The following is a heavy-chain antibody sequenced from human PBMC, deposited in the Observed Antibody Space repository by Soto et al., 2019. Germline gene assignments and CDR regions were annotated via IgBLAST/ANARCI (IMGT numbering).Heavy chain of an antibody. J-gene: IGHJ4*02. Sequence: EVQLVESGGGLVQPGGSLRLSCAASGFTFSSYWMHWVRQAPGKGLVWISRINTDGSSTSYVDSVQGRFTITRDNDKNTLFLQMNSLRGDGTDVHSCARRGSGVTRGLKYGGQGTVVTVSP. CDR1: GFTFSSYW. V-gene: IGHV3-74*01. CDR2: INTDGSST. CDR3: ARRGSGVTRGLKY. D-gene: IGHD2-15*01.